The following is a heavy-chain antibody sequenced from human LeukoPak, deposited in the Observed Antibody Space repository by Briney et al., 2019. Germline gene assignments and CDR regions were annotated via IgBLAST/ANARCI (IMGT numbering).Heavy chain of an antibody. CDR3: ARAVCGKQQLPCVDWFDP. J-gene: IGHJ5*02. CDR1: GGSLSGYY. Sequence: ETLSLTCAGDGGSLSGYYWSWIRQPPGKGLEWIGEIHHSGSTNYNPTLKGRVTISVDTAKNQFSLKLSSVTAADTAVYYCARAVCGKQQLPCVDWFDPWGQGTLVTVSS. D-gene: IGHD6-13*01. V-gene: IGHV4-34*01. CDR2: IHHSGST.